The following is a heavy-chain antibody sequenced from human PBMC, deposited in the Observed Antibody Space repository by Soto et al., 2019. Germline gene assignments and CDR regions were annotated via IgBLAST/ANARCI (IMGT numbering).Heavy chain of an antibody. CDR3: ARGAVAAGVPGGNHFEY. Sequence: PSETLSLTCAVSGGSISSGGYSWSWIRQPPGKGLEWLGYVFYSGTTNYNPSLYSRISMSVDTSKKQFSLKMTSVSAADTAVYYCARGAVAAGVPGGNHFEYWGQGALVTVSS. J-gene: IGHJ4*02. CDR1: GGSISSGGYS. V-gene: IGHV4-61*08. CDR2: VFYSGTT. D-gene: IGHD2-2*01.